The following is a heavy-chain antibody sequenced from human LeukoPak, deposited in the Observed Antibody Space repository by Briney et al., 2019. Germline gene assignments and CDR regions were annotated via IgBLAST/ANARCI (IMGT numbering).Heavy chain of an antibody. V-gene: IGHV3-23*01. CDR1: GFTFSSYA. CDR3: AKERATWYDSNAFDI. CDR2: TSGTGDRT. Sequence: PGGSLRLSCVASGFTFSSYAMSWVRQTPGKGLEWVSATSGTGDRTYYADSVKGRFTISRDNSKNTLYLQMNSLRAEDTAVYYCAKERATWYDSNAFDIWGQGTVVTVSS. J-gene: IGHJ3*02. D-gene: IGHD1-20*01.